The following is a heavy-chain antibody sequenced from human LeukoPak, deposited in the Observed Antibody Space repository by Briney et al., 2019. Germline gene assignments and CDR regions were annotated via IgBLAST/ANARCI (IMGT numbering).Heavy chain of an antibody. V-gene: IGHV3-48*02. CDR2: ISSSGSAM. D-gene: IGHD4-17*01. J-gene: IGHJ4*02. Sequence: TGGSLRLSCAASGFTFSNYCMNWARQAPGKGLEWVSYISSSGSAMYYADSVRGRFTISRDNAENSLFLQMNSLRDEDTAVYYCARGAYGEYGGPAYWGQGTLVTVSS. CDR1: GFTFSNYC. CDR3: ARGAYGEYGGPAY.